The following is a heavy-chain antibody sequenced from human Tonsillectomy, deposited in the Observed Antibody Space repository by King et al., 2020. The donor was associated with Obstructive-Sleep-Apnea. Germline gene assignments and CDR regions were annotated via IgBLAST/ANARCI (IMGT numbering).Heavy chain of an antibody. CDR1: GYTFISHA. V-gene: IGHV1-3*01. Sequence: GQLVQSGAEVKKPGASVKVSCKASGYTFISHAMHWVRQAPGQRLEWMGWINAGNGYTKYSQNFQGRVTITRDTSASTAYMELSSLRSEDTAVYYCARDLPHSGTSAYYGMDVWGQGTTVTVSS. CDR3: ARDLPHSGTSAYYGMDV. J-gene: IGHJ6*02. CDR2: INAGNGYT. D-gene: IGHD1-26*01.